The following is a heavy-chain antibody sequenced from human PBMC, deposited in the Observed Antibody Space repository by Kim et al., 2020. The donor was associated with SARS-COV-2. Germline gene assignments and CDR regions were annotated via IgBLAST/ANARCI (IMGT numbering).Heavy chain of an antibody. CDR2: IWYDGSNK. J-gene: IGHJ3*02. CDR3: ARDPPKVWFGDQNPFDI. CDR1: GFTFSSYG. Sequence: GGSLRLSCAASGFTFSSYGMHWVRQAPGKGLEWVAVIWYDGSNKYYADSVKGRFTISRDNSKNTLYLQMNSLRAEDTAVYYCARDPPKVWFGDQNPFDIWGQGTMVTVSS. D-gene: IGHD3-10*01. V-gene: IGHV3-33*01.